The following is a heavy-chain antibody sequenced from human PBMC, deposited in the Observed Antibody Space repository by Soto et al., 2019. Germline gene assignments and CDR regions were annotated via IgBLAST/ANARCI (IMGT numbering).Heavy chain of an antibody. CDR2: IYYSGST. CDR3: ARAYGGFDNGLDV. V-gene: IGHV4-59*01. D-gene: IGHD5-12*01. CDR1: GDSIRSYY. Sequence: TSETLSLTCTVSGDSIRSYYWTWIRQPPGKGLELIGYIYYSGSTRYNPSLKSRVTISVDMSKNQFSLKLSSVIAADTAVYCCARAYGGFDNGLDVWRQGTAVTVSS. J-gene: IGHJ6*02.